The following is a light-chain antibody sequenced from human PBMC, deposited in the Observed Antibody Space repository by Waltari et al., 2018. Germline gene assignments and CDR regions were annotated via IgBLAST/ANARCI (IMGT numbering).Light chain of an antibody. J-gene: IGLJ3*02. CDR3: VTWDNSLSGLV. Sequence: QSVLTQPPSVSAAPGQKVTISCPGSSSNIGIRFVSWYQQLPATAPKLLIYDNNKRPSGIPDRFSGSKSGTSATLGIAGLQTGDEADYYCVTWDNSLSGLVIGGGTRLTVL. CDR1: SSNIGIRF. V-gene: IGLV1-51*01. CDR2: DNN.